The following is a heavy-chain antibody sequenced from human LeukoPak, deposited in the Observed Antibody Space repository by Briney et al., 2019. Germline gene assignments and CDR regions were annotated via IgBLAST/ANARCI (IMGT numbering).Heavy chain of an antibody. CDR3: AASRATAPYYDFWSGYFNGAFDI. J-gene: IGHJ3*02. CDR1: GGSFSGYY. D-gene: IGHD3-3*01. CDR2: INHSGST. Sequence: SETLSLTCAVYGGSFSGYYWSWIRQPPGKGLEWIGEINHSGSTNYNPSLKSRVTISVDTSKNQFSLKLSSVTAADTAVYYCAASRATAPYYDFWSGYFNGAFDIWGQGTMVTVSS. V-gene: IGHV4-34*01.